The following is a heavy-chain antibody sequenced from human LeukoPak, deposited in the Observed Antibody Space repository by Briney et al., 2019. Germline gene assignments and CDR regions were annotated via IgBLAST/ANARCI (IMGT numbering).Heavy chain of an antibody. CDR2: ISGDGGST. J-gene: IGHJ6*03. V-gene: IGHV3-43*02. CDR1: GFTFDDYA. D-gene: IGHD2-15*01. Sequence: GGSLRLSCAASGFTFDDYAMHWVRQAPGKGLEWVSLISGDGGSTYYADSVKGRFTISRDNSKNSLYLQMNSLRTEDTALYYCARGSVDCRGGSCYYYNYYMDVWGKGTTVTVSS. CDR3: ARGSVDCRGGSCYYYNYYMDV.